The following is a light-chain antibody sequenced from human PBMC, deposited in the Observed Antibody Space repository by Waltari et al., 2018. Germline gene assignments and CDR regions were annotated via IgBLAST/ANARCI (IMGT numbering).Light chain of an antibody. V-gene: IGLV4-69*01. CDR2: VNSDGSH. CDR3: QTGGHGTWV. Sequence: QLVVTQSPSASASLGASVKLTCTLSSGHSSNIIAWLPQQPEKGPRYLMKVNSDGSHSRGDGIPDRFSGSSSGAERYLTISSLQAEDEADYYCQTGGHGTWVFGGGTKLTVL. CDR1: SGHSSNI. J-gene: IGLJ3*02.